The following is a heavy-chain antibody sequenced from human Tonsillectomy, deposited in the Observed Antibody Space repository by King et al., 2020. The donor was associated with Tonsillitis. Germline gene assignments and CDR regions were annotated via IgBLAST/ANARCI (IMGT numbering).Heavy chain of an antibody. CDR1: GFTFSDYY. CDR3: ARETTFKTTPTSSYYYYYGMDV. Sequence: VQLVESGGGLVKPGGSLRLSCAASGFTFSDYYMSWIRQAPGKGLEWVSYISSSGSTIYYADSVKGRFTISRDNAKNSLYLQMNSLRAEDTAVYYCARETTFKTTPTSSYYYYYGMDVWGHGTTFTVSS. D-gene: IGHD1-1*01. V-gene: IGHV3-11*01. CDR2: ISSSGSTI. J-gene: IGHJ6*02.